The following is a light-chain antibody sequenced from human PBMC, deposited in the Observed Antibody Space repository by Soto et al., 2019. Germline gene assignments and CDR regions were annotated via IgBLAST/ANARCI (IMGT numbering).Light chain of an antibody. V-gene: IGKV3-15*01. J-gene: IGKJ1*01. CDR2: SAS. Sequence: EIVMTQSPVTLSVSPGGRATLSCTASQSVNNNVAWYQQKPGHTPRLLIYSASIGATGTPARFSGSGSGTDFTLSISRLEPEDFAVYYCQQYSSLWTFGQGTKVDI. CDR1: QSVNNN. CDR3: QQYSSLWT.